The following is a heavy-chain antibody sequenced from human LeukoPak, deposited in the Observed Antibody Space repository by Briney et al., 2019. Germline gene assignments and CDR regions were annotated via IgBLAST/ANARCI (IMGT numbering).Heavy chain of an antibody. CDR1: GGSISSYY. V-gene: IGHV4-59*12. CDR2: IYYSGST. CDR3: ARDQELGF. D-gene: IGHD3-10*01. Sequence: SETLSLTCTVSGGSISSYYWSWIRQPPGKGLEWIGYIYYSGSTDYNPSLKSRVTVSVDTSQNQFSLKLTSVTAADTAVYYCARDQELGFWGQGTLVTVSS. J-gene: IGHJ4*02.